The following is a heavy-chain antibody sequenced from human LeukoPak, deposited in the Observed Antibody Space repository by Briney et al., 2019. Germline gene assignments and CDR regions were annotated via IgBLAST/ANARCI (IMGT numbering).Heavy chain of an antibody. J-gene: IGHJ4*02. V-gene: IGHV1-8*03. CDR3: ARGQVRVYSSSFDY. D-gene: IGHD6-6*01. CDR1: GYTFTSYD. Sequence: GASVKVSCKASGYTFTSYDINWVRQATGQGLEWMGWMNPNSGNTGYAQKFQSRVTITRNTSISTAYMELSSLRSEDTAVYYCARGQVRVYSSSFDYWGQGTLVTVSS. CDR2: MNPNSGNT.